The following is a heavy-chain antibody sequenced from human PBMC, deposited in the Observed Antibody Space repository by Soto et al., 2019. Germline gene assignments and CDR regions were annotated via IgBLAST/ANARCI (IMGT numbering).Heavy chain of an antibody. J-gene: IGHJ4*02. CDR1: GYTFTGYY. Sequence: ASVKVSCKASGYTFTGYYMHWVRQAPGQGLEWMGWINPNSGGTNYAQKFQGRVTMTRDTSISTAYMELSRLRSDDTAVYYWARPGGYGLYYFDYWGQGTLVTVSS. D-gene: IGHD5-12*01. V-gene: IGHV1-2*02. CDR3: ARPGGYGLYYFDY. CDR2: INPNSGGT.